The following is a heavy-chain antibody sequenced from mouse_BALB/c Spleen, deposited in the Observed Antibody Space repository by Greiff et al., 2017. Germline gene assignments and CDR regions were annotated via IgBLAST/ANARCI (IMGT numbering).Heavy chain of an antibody. CDR1: GFSLTSYG. D-gene: IGHD1-2*01. CDR2: IWAGGST. V-gene: IGHV2-9*02. Sequence: VKLMESGPGLVAPSQSLSITCTVSGFSLTSYGVHWVRQPPGKGLEWLGVIWAGGSTNYNSALMSRLSISKDNSKSQVFLKMNSLQTDDTAMYYCASHYYGPYAMDYWGQGTSVTVSS. CDR3: ASHYYGPYAMDY. J-gene: IGHJ4*01.